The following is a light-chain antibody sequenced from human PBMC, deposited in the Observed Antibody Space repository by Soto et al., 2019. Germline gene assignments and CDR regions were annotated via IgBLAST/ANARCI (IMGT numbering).Light chain of an antibody. J-gene: IGLJ3*02. CDR2: EVT. V-gene: IGLV2-8*01. Sequence: QSVLTQPPSASGSPGQSVTISCSGTSSDVGSYNYVSWYQQHPDKAPKLLIHEVTKRPSGVPDRFSGSKSGNTASLTVSGLQAEDEADYYCSSFAGTNSILFGGGTKVTVL. CDR3: SSFAGTNSIL. CDR1: SSDVGSYNY.